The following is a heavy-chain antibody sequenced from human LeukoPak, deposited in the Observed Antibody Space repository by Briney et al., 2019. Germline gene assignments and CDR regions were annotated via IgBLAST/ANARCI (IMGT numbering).Heavy chain of an antibody. Sequence: SVKVSCKASGGTFSSYAISWVRQAPGQGLEWMGGIIPIFGTANYAQKFQGRVTITADESTSTAYMELSSLRSEDTAVYYCARVGHDSSWDPGYYYMDVWGKGTTVTISS. CDR1: GGTFSSYA. D-gene: IGHD6-13*01. CDR3: ARVGHDSSWDPGYYYMDV. V-gene: IGHV1-69*13. J-gene: IGHJ6*03. CDR2: IIPIFGTA.